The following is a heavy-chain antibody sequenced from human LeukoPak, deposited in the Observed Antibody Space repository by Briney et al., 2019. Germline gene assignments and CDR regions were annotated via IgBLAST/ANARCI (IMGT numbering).Heavy chain of an antibody. J-gene: IGHJ3*02. V-gene: IGHV3-23*01. D-gene: IGHD3-16*02. CDR1: GFTFSSYG. CDR3: AKLLTFGGVIVDDAFDI. CDR2: ISGSGGST. Sequence: GGSLRLSCAASGFTFSSYGMSWVRQAPGKGLEWVSAISGSGGSTYYADSVKGRFTISRDNSKNTLYLQMNSLRAEDTAVYYCAKLLTFGGVIVDDAFDIWGQGTMVTVSS.